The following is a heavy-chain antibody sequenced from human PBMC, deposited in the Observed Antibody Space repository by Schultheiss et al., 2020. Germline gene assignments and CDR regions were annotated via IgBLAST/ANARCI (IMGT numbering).Heavy chain of an antibody. V-gene: IGHV1-2*02. CDR3: ARDGRGGLYGMDV. CDR1: GYTFSRYG. CDR2: INPNSGGT. D-gene: IGHD3-10*01. J-gene: IGHJ6*02. Sequence: ASVKVSCKAFGYTFSRYGISWLRQAPGQGLEWMGWINPNSGGTNYAQKFQGRVTMTRDTSISTAYMELSRLRSDDTAVYYCARDGRGGLYGMDVWGQGTTSPSP.